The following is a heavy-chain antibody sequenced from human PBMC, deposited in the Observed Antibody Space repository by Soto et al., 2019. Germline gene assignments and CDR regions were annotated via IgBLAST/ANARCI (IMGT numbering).Heavy chain of an antibody. V-gene: IGHV4-30-4*01. CDR1: GGSIRSGDYY. CDR2: IYYSGST. CDR3: ARDPGPLNWFDP. J-gene: IGHJ5*02. Sequence: SETLSLTCTVSGGSIRSGDYYWSWIRQPPGKGLEWIGYIYYSGSTYYNPSLQSRVTISVDTSKNQFSLKLSSVTAADTAVYYCARDPGPLNWFDPWGQGTLVTVSS.